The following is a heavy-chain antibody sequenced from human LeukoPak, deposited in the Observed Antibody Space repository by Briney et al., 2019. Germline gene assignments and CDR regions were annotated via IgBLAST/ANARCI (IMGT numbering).Heavy chain of an antibody. CDR3: ARGYGDYGPFYYYYMGV. CDR2: IIPIFGTP. CDR1: GGTFSSYG. Sequence: GASVKVSCKASGGTFSSYGISWVRQAPGQGLEWMGGIIPIFGTPDYAQKFQGRVTITADESTSTAYMELSSLRSEDTAVYYCARGYGDYGPFYYYYMGVWGKGTTVTTSS. V-gene: IGHV1-69*13. J-gene: IGHJ6*03. D-gene: IGHD4-17*01.